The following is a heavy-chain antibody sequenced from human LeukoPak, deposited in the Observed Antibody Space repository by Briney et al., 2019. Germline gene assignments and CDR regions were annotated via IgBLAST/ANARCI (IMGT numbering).Heavy chain of an antibody. V-gene: IGHV3-48*01. CDR3: ARDGILWWGTDAFDI. Sequence: GGSLRLSCAASGFTFSSYSMNWVRQAPGKGLEWVSYISSSSSTIYYADSVKGRFTISRDNAKNPLYLQMNSLRAEDTAVYYCARDGILWWGTDAFDIWGQGTMVTVSS. CDR2: ISSSSSTI. J-gene: IGHJ3*02. CDR1: GFTFSSYS. D-gene: IGHD2-21*01.